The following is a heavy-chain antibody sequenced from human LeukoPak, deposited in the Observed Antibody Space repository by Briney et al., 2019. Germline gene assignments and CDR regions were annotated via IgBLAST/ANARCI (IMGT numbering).Heavy chain of an antibody. V-gene: IGHV1-46*04. J-gene: IGHJ4*02. CDR2: INFSGGIT. Sequence: ASVKVSCKAPGNVFTAHYMHWVRQAPGQGLEWMGGINFSGGITRYAQNLEGRVTMTRDTSTTTFYMELSSLRYEDTAVYYCARELSGGYFDYWGQGTLVTVSS. CDR1: GNVFTAHY. CDR3: ARELSGGYFDY. D-gene: IGHD7-27*01.